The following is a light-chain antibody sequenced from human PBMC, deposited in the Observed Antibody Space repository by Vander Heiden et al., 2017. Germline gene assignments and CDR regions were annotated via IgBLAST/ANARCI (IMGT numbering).Light chain of an antibody. CDR2: DAT. CDR1: QGIASA. J-gene: IGKJ2*01. CDR3: QQFSIYPRT. Sequence: AIQFTQSPSSLSTSVGARVTIPCRASQGIASALAWYQQKPGKRPELLIYDATSLETGVPLRFSGSGSGTDFTLTISSLQPEDAATYFCQQFSIYPRTFGQGTKLEIK. V-gene: IGKV1-13*02.